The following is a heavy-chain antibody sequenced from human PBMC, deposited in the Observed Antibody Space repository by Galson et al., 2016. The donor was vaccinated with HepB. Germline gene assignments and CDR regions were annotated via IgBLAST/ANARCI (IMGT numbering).Heavy chain of an antibody. Sequence: SLRLSCAVSGFRFSDYSMNWVRQAPGKGLEWVSSISYSSSFTYYADSVKGRFTISRDNAENSLYLQMNSLRDEDTAVYYCARSMYQAMAADYWGQGTLVTVSS. D-gene: IGHD6-19*01. CDR1: GFRFSDYS. V-gene: IGHV3-21*01. J-gene: IGHJ4*02. CDR2: ISYSSSFT. CDR3: ARSMYQAMAADY.